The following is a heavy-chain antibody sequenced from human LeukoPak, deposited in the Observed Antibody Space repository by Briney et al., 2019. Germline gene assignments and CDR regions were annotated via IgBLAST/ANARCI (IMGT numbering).Heavy chain of an antibody. V-gene: IGHV1-46*01. CDR3: ARDRHGSGTYNYYGMDV. J-gene: IGHJ6*02. D-gene: IGHD3-10*01. CDR1: GYTFTTYY. CDR2: INPSGGNT. Sequence: ASVKVSCKASGYTFTTYYMHWVRQAHGQGLEWMGIINPSGGNTSCAQRFQGRVTITRDTSTSTVYMEVSSLRSEDTAVYYCARDRHGSGTYNYYGMDVWGQGTTVTVSS.